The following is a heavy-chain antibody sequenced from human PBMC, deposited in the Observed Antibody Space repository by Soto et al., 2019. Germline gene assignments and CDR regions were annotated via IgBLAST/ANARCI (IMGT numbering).Heavy chain of an antibody. D-gene: IGHD4-17*01. J-gene: IGHJ1*01. CDR1: GFSLSTSGVG. Sequence: QITLKESGPTLVKPTQTLTLTCTFSGFSLSTSGVGVSWIRQPPGKALEWLAMIYWDDDERYSPSLKSRLTITKDTSKNQVVLTMTNMDPVDTATYYCARSPRPTTVTTSAEYSQHWGQGTLVTVSS. CDR3: ARSPRPTTVTTSAEYSQH. CDR2: IYWDDDE. V-gene: IGHV2-5*02.